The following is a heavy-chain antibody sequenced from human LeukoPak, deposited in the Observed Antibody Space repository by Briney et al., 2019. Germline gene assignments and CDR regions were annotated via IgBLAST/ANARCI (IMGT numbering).Heavy chain of an antibody. J-gene: IGHJ3*02. CDR2: INPSGGST. V-gene: IGHV1-46*01. CDR1: GYTFTSYY. CDR3: ARDTRGDILTGIHGFDM. Sequence: GASVKVSCKASGYTFTSYYMHWVRQAPGQGLEWMGIINPSGGSTSYAQKFQGRVTMTRDTSTSTVYMELSSLRSEDTAVYYCARDTRGDILTGIHGFDMWGQGTMVTVSS. D-gene: IGHD3-9*01.